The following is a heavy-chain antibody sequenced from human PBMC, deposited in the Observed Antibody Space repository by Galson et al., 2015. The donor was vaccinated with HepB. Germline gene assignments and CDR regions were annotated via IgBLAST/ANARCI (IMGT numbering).Heavy chain of an antibody. CDR1: GFTFGDFY. J-gene: IGHJ4*02. CDR2: ISYGSHTI. V-gene: IGHV3-11*01. Sequence: SLRLSCAGSGFTFGDFYMSWIRQAPGKGLEWISYISYGSHTIKYADSVKGRFTISRDNAKNSLSLQMNSLGAEDTAVYYCARDVGYESDGYYDSATAYWGQGTLVTVSS. D-gene: IGHD3-22*01. CDR3: ARDVGYESDGYYDSATAY.